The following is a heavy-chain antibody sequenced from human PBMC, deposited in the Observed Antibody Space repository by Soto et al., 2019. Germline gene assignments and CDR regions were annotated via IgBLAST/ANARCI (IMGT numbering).Heavy chain of an antibody. CDR3: ARDGVPFYFDS. CDR1: GYSFTSYF. V-gene: IGHV1-46*04. Sequence: QVQLVQSGAEVKKPGASVKVSCKASGYSFTSYFMHWVRQAPGQGLEWMGIVNPSGGSTTYAQKLQGRVTMTRDTSTITVYMELSSLRSEDTAVYYCARDGVPFYFDSWGQGTLVTVSS. J-gene: IGHJ4*02. D-gene: IGHD3-10*01. CDR2: VNPSGGST.